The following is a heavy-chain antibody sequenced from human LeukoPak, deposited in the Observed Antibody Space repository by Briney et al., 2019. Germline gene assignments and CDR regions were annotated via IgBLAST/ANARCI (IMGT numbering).Heavy chain of an antibody. CDR1: GFTFDDYG. J-gene: IGHJ4*02. V-gene: IGHV3-20*04. D-gene: IGHD3-3*01. Sequence: GGSLRLSXAASGFTFDDYGMSWVRQVPGKGLEWLSGINWNGGSTGYADSVKGRFTISRDNAKNSLYLQMDSLRVEDTALYYCARGIRFLEWLSGFDYWGQGTLVTVSS. CDR2: INWNGGST. CDR3: ARGIRFLEWLSGFDY.